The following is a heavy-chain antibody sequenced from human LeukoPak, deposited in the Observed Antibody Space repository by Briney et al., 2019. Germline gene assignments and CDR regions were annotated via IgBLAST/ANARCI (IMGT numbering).Heavy chain of an antibody. CDR2: IDKKTKNYET. D-gene: IGHD1-26*01. J-gene: IGHJ5*02. CDR3: TRDAGTYNWLDP. Sequence: GGSLRLSCAASGFAFSDCSIHWVRQASGKGLEWVGLIDKKTKNYETAYAESVRGRFTISRDDSKNTAYLQMDSLEIEDTALYYCTRDAGTYNWLDPWGQGTLVTVSS. V-gene: IGHV3-73*01. CDR1: GFAFSDCS.